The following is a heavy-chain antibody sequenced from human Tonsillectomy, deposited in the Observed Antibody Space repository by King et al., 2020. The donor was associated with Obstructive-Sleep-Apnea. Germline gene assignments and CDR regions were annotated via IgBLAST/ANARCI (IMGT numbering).Heavy chain of an antibody. Sequence: VQLVESGGGFIQPGGSLRLSCAASGFTFSSYVMSWVRPAPGKGLEWVSGISGTGGRTYYADSVKGRVTISRDTSKNTLYLQMNSLRAEGTALYFCAKNSRQWLVDYWGQGTLVTVSS. CDR1: GFTFSSYV. V-gene: IGHV3-23*04. CDR2: ISGTGGRT. CDR3: AKNSRQWLVDY. J-gene: IGHJ4*02. D-gene: IGHD6-19*01.